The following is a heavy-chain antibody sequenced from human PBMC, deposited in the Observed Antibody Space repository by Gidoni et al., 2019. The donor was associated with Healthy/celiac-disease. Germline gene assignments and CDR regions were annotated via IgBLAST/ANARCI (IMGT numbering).Heavy chain of an antibody. CDR3: ARGVAVAGYYYYGMDV. CDR2: SNHSGRT. V-gene: IGHV4-34*01. CDR1: GGSVSGYY. D-gene: IGHD6-19*01. J-gene: IGHJ6*02. Sequence: QVQLQQWGAGLLKPSETLSLTCAVDGGSVSGYYWSWIRQPTGKGLEWIGASNHSGRTNYNPSLKSRVTISVDTSKNQFSLKLSSVTAADTAVYYCARGVAVAGYYYYGMDVWGQGTTVTVSS.